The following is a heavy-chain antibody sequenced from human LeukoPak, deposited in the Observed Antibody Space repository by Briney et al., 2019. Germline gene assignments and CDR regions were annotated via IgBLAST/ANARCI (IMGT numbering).Heavy chain of an antibody. J-gene: IGHJ5*02. CDR2: INPNSGGT. V-gene: IGHV1-2*02. D-gene: IGHD6-19*01. CDR3: ARGRIAVAEWFDP. Sequence: ASVKVSCKASGYTFTGYYMHWVRQAPGQGLEWMGWINPNSGGTNYAQKFQGRVTMTRDTSISIAYMELSRLRSDDTAVYYCARGRIAVAEWFDPWGQGTLVTVSS. CDR1: GYTFTGYY.